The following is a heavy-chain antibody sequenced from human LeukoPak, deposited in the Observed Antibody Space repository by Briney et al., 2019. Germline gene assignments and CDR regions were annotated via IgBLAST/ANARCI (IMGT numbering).Heavy chain of an antibody. D-gene: IGHD3-22*01. CDR3: AKEVGYDSSGYDDF. CDR2: ISGSGSST. CDR1: GFTFNTYA. V-gene: IGHV3-23*01. Sequence: GSLRLSCAASGFTFNTYAMSWVRPAPGKGLEWVSAISGSGSSTYYADSVKGRFTISRDNSKNTLYLQMNSLRAEDTALYYCAKEVGYDSSGYDDFWGQGTLVTVSS. J-gene: IGHJ4*02.